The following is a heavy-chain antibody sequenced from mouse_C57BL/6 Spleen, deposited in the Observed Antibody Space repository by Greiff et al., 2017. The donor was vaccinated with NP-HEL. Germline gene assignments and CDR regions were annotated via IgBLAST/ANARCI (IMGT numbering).Heavy chain of an antibody. D-gene: IGHD2-1*01. CDR3: ARDREYGNYEDWYFDV. J-gene: IGHJ1*03. CDR1: GFTFSSYA. Sequence: EVKLVESGGGLVKPGGSLKLSCAASGFTFSSYAMSWVRQTPEKRLEWVATISDGGSYTSYPDNVKGRFTISRDNAKNNLYLQMSHLKSEDTAMYYCARDREYGNYEDWYFDVWGTGTTVTVSS. CDR2: ISDGGSYT. V-gene: IGHV5-4*01.